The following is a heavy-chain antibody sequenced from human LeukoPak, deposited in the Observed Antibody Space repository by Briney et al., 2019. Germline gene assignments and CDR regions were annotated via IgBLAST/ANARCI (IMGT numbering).Heavy chain of an antibody. D-gene: IGHD1-14*01. CDR3: AKVSGGGLYYGGMDV. Sequence: GGSLRLSCAASGFSFSSYAMNWVRQAPGKGLEWVSVISGSGGTTYYADSVKGRFTISRDSSKNTLYLQMNSLRAEDTAVYYCAKVSGGGLYYGGMDVWGQGTTVTVSS. CDR1: GFSFSSYA. CDR2: ISGSGGTT. V-gene: IGHV3-23*01. J-gene: IGHJ6*02.